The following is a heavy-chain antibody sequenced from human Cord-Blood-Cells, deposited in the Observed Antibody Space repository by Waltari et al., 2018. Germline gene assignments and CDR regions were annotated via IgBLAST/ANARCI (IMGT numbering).Heavy chain of an antibody. V-gene: IGHV3-21*01. CDR1: GFTFSSYS. CDR3: AREYNWNYAFDI. Sequence: EVQLVESGGGLVKPGGSLRLSCAASGFTFSSYSMNWVRQAPGKGLEWVSSISSSSYIYYADSGKGRFTISRDNAKNSLYLQMNSRRAEDTAVYYCAREYNWNYAFDIWGQGTMVTVSS. J-gene: IGHJ3*02. D-gene: IGHD1-7*01. CDR2: ISSSSYI.